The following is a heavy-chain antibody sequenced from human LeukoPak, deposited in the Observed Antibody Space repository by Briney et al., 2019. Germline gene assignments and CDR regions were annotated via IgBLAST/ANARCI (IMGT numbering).Heavy chain of an antibody. V-gene: IGHV4-34*01. CDR1: GGSFSGYY. J-gene: IGHJ4*02. Sequence: PSETLSLTCAVYGGSFSGYYWSWIRQPPGKGLEWIGEINHSGSTNYNPSLKSRVTISVDTSKNQFSLKLSSVTAADTAVYYCARSFRRYYVSNFDYWGQGTLVTVSS. D-gene: IGHD3-10*02. CDR2: INHSGST. CDR3: ARSFRRYYVSNFDY.